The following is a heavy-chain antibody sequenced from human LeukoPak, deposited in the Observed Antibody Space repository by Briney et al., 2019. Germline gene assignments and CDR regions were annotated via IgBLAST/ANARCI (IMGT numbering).Heavy chain of an antibody. J-gene: IGHJ3*02. CDR1: GYSFTGHW. CDR2: IYPGDSDT. CDR3: ARYGKSGTYSHGFDI. D-gene: IGHD3-10*01. V-gene: IGHV5-51*01. Sequence: GESLKISCEAFGYSFTGHWIGWVRQMPGRGLEFMGTIYPGDSDTRYSSSFEGRVTISVDKSTNTAYLQWSGLKASDTAMYYCARYGKSGTYSHGFDIWGQGTMVFVSS.